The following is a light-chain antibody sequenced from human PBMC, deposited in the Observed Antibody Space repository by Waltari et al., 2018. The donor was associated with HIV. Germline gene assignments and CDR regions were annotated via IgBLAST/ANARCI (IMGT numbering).Light chain of an antibody. V-gene: IGKV1-16*02. CDR2: GTS. CDR1: QDITGF. Sequence: DVQMTQSPHSLSVSIGDRVIITCRASQDITGFLAWFQHRPGTAPKSLIYGTSTLQSGVPSSKFSGSGSGTEFILTITNLQPEDTGTYYCQQYSAYPLTFGGGTKVEI. J-gene: IGKJ4*01. CDR3: QQYSAYPLT.